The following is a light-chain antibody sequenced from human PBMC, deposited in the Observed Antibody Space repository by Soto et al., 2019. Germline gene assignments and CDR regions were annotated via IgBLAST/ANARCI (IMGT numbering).Light chain of an antibody. Sequence: EIVLTQSPGTLSLSPGERATLSCRASQSVSSSYLAWYQQKPGQAPRLIMYGASSRATGIPDRLSGSGSGTEFPFTISRLEPEDFAVYYCQQYNSPPYTFGQGTRLEIK. CDR2: GAS. V-gene: IGKV3-20*01. CDR3: QQYNSPPYT. CDR1: QSVSSSY. J-gene: IGKJ2*01.